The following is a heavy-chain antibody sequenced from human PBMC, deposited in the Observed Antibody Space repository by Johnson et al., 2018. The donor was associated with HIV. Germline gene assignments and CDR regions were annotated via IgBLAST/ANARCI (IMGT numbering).Heavy chain of an antibody. V-gene: IGHV3-30*03. CDR1: GFTFSSYG. D-gene: IGHD3-22*01. J-gene: IGHJ3*02. CDR2: ISFTGLKK. CDR3: ARESGGYYDSSAREAFDI. Sequence: VQLVESGGGVVQPGRSLRLSCAASGFTFSSYGMAWVRQAPGKGLEWVTVISFTGLKKYYADSVKGRFTISRDNSKGTLYLQMDGLRAEDTAVYYCARESGGYYDSSAREAFDIWGQGTMVTVSS.